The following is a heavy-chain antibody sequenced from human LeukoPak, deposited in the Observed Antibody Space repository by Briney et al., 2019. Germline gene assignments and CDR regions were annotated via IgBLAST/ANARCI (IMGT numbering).Heavy chain of an antibody. Sequence: PSETLSLTCTVSGGSISSYYWSWTRQPPGKGLEWIGDIYDSGSTNYNPSLKSRVTISVDTSKNQFSLRLSSVTAADTAVYYCAREWSSGWAEFDYWGQGTLVTVSS. CDR3: AREWSSGWAEFDY. V-gene: IGHV4-59*01. D-gene: IGHD6-25*01. CDR2: IYDSGST. J-gene: IGHJ4*02. CDR1: GGSISSYY.